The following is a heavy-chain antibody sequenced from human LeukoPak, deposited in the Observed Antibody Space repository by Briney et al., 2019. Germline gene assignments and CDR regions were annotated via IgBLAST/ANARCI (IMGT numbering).Heavy chain of an antibody. CDR1: GGSLTSYY. Sequence: SETLSLTCTVSGGSLTSYYWSSVRQPPGKGLEWMGDIYYTGSTNYKPSHKSRVTISVDTSKNQFSLKLSSVTAADTAVYYCARDHSYGYFDYWGQGTLVTVSS. J-gene: IGHJ4*02. D-gene: IGHD5-18*01. V-gene: IGHV4-59*01. CDR2: IYYTGST. CDR3: ARDHSYGYFDY.